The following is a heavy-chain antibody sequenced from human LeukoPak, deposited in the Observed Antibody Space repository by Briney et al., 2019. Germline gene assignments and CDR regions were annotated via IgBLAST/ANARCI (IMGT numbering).Heavy chain of an antibody. CDR3: ARERGTGLLWFGELLGKDAFDI. CDR2: IYYSGST. V-gene: IGHV4-59*01. J-gene: IGHJ3*02. CDR1: GGSISSYY. D-gene: IGHD3-10*01. Sequence: SETLSLTCTVSGGSISSYYWSWIRQPPGKGLEWIGYIYYSGSTNYNPSLKSRVTISVDTSKNQFSLKLSSVAAADTAVYYCARERGTGLLWFGELLGKDAFDIWGQGTMVTVSS.